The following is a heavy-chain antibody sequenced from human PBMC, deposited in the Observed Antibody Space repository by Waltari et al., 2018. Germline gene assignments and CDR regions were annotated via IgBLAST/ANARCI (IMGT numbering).Heavy chain of an antibody. CDR1: GFTFSSYA. CDR3: AKPDVLRFLEWLIQPPFMDV. J-gene: IGHJ6*02. CDR2: IRGSGGST. Sequence: EVQLLESGGGLVQPGGSLRLSCAASGFTFSSYAMSWVRQAPGKGLEWVSAIRGSGGSTYDADSVKGRFTISRDNSKNTLYLQMNSLRAEDTAVYYCAKPDVLRFLEWLIQPPFMDVGAKGPRSPSP. V-gene: IGHV3-23*01. D-gene: IGHD3-3*01.